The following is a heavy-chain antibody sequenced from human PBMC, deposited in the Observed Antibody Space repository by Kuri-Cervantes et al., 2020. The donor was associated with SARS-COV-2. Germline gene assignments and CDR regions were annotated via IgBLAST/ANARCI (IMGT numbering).Heavy chain of an antibody. CDR3: ASGILYRWEGYFDY. CDR2: ISSSSSTI. J-gene: IGHJ4*02. CDR1: GFTFSSYS. D-gene: IGHD2-15*01. V-gene: IGHV3-48*01. Sequence: LSLTCAASGFTFSSYSMNWVRQAPGKGLEWVSYISSSSSTIYYADSVKGRFTISRDNSKNTLYLQMNSLRAEDTAVYYCASGILYRWEGYFDYWGQGTLVTVSS.